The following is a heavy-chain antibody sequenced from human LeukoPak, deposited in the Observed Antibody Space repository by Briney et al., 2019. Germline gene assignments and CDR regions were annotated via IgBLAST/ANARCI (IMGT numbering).Heavy chain of an antibody. CDR2: ISGSGGST. V-gene: IGHV3-23*01. J-gene: IGHJ6*03. D-gene: IGHD2-15*01. Sequence: GSLRPSCAASGFTFSSYAMSWVRQAPGKGLEWVPAISGSGGSTYYADSVKGRFTISRDNSKNTLYLQMNSLRAEDTAVYYCAKGQGVAASYYYMDVWGKGTTVTVSS. CDR1: GFTFSSYA. CDR3: AKGQGVAASYYYMDV.